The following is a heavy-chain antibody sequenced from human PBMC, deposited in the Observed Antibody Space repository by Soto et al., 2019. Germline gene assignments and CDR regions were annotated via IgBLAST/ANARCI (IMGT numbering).Heavy chain of an antibody. CDR2: IIPIFGNT. D-gene: IGHD1-1*01. CDR3: ARGTVTGSEYIFSHYGMDV. J-gene: IGHJ6*02. Sequence: QVQLVQSGVEVKKPGSSVKVSCKASGGTLNSYAIDWVRQAPGQGLEWKGGIIPIFGNTYYAQRLQGRVKLTADASTRTAYMELSTLTSEDTAVYYCARGTVTGSEYIFSHYGMDVWGQWTTVIVSS. V-gene: IGHV1-69*12. CDR1: GGTLNSYA.